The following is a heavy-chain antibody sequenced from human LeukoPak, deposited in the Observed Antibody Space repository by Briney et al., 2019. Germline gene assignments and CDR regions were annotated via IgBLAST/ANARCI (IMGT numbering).Heavy chain of an antibody. CDR2: IYYRGNS. J-gene: IGHJ6*03. Sequence: SQTLSLTCTVSGGSISSSDYYWTWIRQPPGKGLEWIVYIYYRGNSYYNPSLKSRVTISVDTSKNQFSLSLSSLIAADTAVYYCARVEYDFPAGYYMDVWGKGTTVTVSS. CDR3: ARVEYDFPAGYYMDV. CDR1: GGSISSSDYY. V-gene: IGHV4-30-4*08. D-gene: IGHD3-3*01.